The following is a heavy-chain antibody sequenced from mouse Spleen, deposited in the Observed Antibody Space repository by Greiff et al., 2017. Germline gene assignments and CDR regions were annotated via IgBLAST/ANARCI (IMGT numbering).Heavy chain of an antibody. V-gene: IGHV3-6*02. CDR3: ARDQVYGYDWYFDV. D-gene: IGHD2-2*01. J-gene: IGHJ1*01. CDR1: GYSITSGYY. CDR2: ISYDGSN. Sequence: EVQLVESGPGLVKPSQSLSLTCSVTGYSITSGYYWNWIRQFPGNKLEWMGYISYDGSNNYNPSLKNRISITRDTSKNQFFLKLNSVTTEDTATYYCARDQVYGYDWYFDVWGAGTTVTVSS.